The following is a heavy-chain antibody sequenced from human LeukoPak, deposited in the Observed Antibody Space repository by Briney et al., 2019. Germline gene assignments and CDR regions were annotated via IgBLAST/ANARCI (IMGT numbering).Heavy chain of an antibody. V-gene: IGHV1-2*02. D-gene: IGHD2-8*01. CDR1: GYTFTGYY. CDR2: INPNSGGT. J-gene: IGHJ4*02. Sequence: GASVKVSCKASGYTFTGYYMHWVRQAPGQGLEWMGWINPNSGGTNYAQKFQGRVTMTRDTSISTAYMELSRLRSDDTAVYYCATLMVYANPSNDYWDQGTLVTVSS. CDR3: ATLMVYANPSNDY.